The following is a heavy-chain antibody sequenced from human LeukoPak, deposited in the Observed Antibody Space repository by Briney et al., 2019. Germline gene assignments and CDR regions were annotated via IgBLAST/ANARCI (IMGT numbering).Heavy chain of an antibody. CDR3: ARDGSYYDSITLGGLSYYYGMDV. V-gene: IGHV1-24*01. Sequence: ASVKVSCKVSGYTLTELSMHWVRQAPGKGLEWMGGFDPEDGETIYAQKFQGRVTMTEDTSTDTAYMELSSLRSEDTAVYYCARDGSYYDSITLGGLSYYYGMDVWGQGTTVTVSS. CDR2: FDPEDGET. CDR1: GYTLTELS. J-gene: IGHJ6*02. D-gene: IGHD3-22*01.